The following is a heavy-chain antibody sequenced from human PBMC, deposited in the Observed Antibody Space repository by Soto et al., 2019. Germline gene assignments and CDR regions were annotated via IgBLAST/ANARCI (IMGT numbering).Heavy chain of an antibody. D-gene: IGHD5-12*01. V-gene: IGHV4-30-2*06. CDR2: ISHLEST. CDR3: ARGGGYDSFDY. CDR1: GASISYGGFS. Sequence: SETLSLTCTVSGASISYGGFSWSWIRQSPGKGPEWIGYISHLESTYFHPSFKSRLTMSIDRARNQFSLKLSSVTAADMAVYYCARGGGYDSFDYWGQGTLVTVSS. J-gene: IGHJ4*02.